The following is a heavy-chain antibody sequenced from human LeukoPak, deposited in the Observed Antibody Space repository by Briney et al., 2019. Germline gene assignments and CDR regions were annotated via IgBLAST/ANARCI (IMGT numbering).Heavy chain of an antibody. D-gene: IGHD5-12*01. Sequence: SETLSLTCTVSGGSINSYYWSWTRQPPGKGLEWIGYIYYSGSTNYNPSLKSRVTISVDTSKNQFSLKLSSVTAADTAVYYCARGGKVRGYSGYDSRLAYYYMDVWGKGTTVTVSS. CDR2: IYYSGST. V-gene: IGHV4-59*12. CDR3: ARGGKVRGYSGYDSRLAYYYMDV. CDR1: GGSINSYY. J-gene: IGHJ6*03.